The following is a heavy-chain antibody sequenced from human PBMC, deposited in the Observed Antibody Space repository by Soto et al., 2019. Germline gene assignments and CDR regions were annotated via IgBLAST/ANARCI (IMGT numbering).Heavy chain of an antibody. CDR1: GFTFSSYW. V-gene: IGHV3-7*03. Sequence: GGSLRLSCAASGFTFSSYWISWVRQAPGKGLEWVANIKQDGSEKYYVDSVKGRFTISRDNAKNSLYLQMNSLRAEDTAVYYCARGRKSLDYWGQGTLVTVSS. CDR2: IKQDGSEK. CDR3: ARGRKSLDY. J-gene: IGHJ4*02.